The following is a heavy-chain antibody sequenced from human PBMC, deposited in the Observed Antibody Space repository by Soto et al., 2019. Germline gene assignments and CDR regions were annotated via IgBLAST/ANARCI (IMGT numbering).Heavy chain of an antibody. V-gene: IGHV4-59*01. CDR1: GGSISSYY. CDR2: IYYSGST. Sequence: SXTLSLTGTVSGGSISSYYWSWIRQPPVKGLEWIGYIYYSGSTNYNPSLKSRVTISVDTSKNQFSLKLSSVTAADTAVYYCARSSSWYWYFDYWGQGTLVTVS. D-gene: IGHD6-13*01. J-gene: IGHJ4*02. CDR3: ARSSSWYWYFDY.